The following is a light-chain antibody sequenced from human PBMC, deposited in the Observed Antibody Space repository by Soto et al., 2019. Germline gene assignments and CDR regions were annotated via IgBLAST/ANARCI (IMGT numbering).Light chain of an antibody. CDR3: QQASSYSPT. CDR2: KAS. V-gene: IGKV1-5*03. CDR1: QSISSW. J-gene: IGKJ1*01. Sequence: DIQMTQSPSTLSASVGDRVTITCRASQSISSWLAWYQQKPGKAPKLLIYKASSLESGVPSRFSGSGSGTEFTLTISSLQPEDFASYYCQQASSYSPTFGQGTKVDIK.